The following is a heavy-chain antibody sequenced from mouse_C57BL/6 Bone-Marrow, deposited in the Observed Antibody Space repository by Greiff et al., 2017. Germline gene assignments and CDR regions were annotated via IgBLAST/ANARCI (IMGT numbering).Heavy chain of an antibody. D-gene: IGHD2-1*01. CDR1: GYAFTNYL. CDR2: INPGSGGT. J-gene: IGHJ4*01. V-gene: IGHV1-54*01. Sequence: QVQLQQSGAELVRPGTSVKVSCKASGYAFTNYLIEWVKQRPGQGLEWIGVINPGSGGTNYNEKFKGKATLTADKSSSTAYMQLSSLTSEDSAVYFCARGNYVGYAMDYWGQGTSVTVSS. CDR3: ARGNYVGYAMDY.